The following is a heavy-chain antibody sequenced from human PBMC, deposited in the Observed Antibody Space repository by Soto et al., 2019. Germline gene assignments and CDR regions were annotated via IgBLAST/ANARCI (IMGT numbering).Heavy chain of an antibody. CDR2: IYATGTT. V-gene: IGHV4-4*07. CDR3: VRDGTKTLRDWFDP. J-gene: IGHJ5*02. CDR1: GASISGFY. D-gene: IGHD1-1*01. Sequence: SETLSLTCTVSGASISGFYWSWIRKSAGKGLEWIGRIYATGTTDYNPSLKSRVMMSVGTSKKQFSLKLRSVTAADTAVYYCVRDGTKTLRDWFDPWGQGISVTVSS.